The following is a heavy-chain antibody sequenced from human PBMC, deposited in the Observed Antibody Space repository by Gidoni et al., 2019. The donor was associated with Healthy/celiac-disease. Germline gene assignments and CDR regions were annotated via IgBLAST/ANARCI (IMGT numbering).Heavy chain of an antibody. D-gene: IGHD2-2*03. CDR1: GFTFSSYG. CDR3: ANEAVGYCSSTSCYGAGTLDY. Sequence: QVQLVESGGGVVQPGRSLRLSCAASGFTFSSYGMHWVRQAPGKGLEWVAVISYDGSNKYYADSVKGRFTISRDNSKNTLYLQMNSLRAEDTAVYYCANEAVGYCSSTSCYGAGTLDYWGQGTLVTVSS. J-gene: IGHJ4*02. V-gene: IGHV3-30*18. CDR2: ISYDGSNK.